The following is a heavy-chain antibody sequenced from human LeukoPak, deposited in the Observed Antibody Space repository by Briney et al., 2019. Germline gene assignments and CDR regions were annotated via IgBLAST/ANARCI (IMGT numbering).Heavy chain of an antibody. Sequence: ASVKVSCKASGYTFTSYGISWVRQAPGQGLEWMGWISAYNGNTNYAQKLQGRVTMTTDTSTSTAYMELRSLRSDDTAVYYCARDLYYYGSGSYYGYWGQGTLVTVSS. CDR2: ISAYNGNT. CDR3: ARDLYYYGSGSYYGY. D-gene: IGHD3-10*01. J-gene: IGHJ4*02. V-gene: IGHV1-18*01. CDR1: GYTFTSYG.